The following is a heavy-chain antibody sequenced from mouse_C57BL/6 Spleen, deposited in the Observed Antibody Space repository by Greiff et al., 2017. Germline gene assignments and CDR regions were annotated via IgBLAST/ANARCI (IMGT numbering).Heavy chain of an antibody. J-gene: IGHJ1*03. CDR1: GFTFSDYG. CDR2: ISSGSSTI. D-gene: IGHD1-1*01. Sequence: DVKLVESGGGLVKPGGSLKLSCAASGFTFSDYGMHWVRQAPETGLEWVAYISSGSSTIYYADTLKGRFTIPRDNAKNTLFLQMTSLRSEDTAMYYCAIYYGSSYGYFDVWGTGTTVTVSS. V-gene: IGHV5-17*01. CDR3: AIYYGSSYGYFDV.